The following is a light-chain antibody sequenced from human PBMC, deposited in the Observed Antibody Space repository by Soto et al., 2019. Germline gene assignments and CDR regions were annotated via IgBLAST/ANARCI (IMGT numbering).Light chain of an antibody. J-gene: IGLJ1*01. CDR2: EVS. V-gene: IGLV2-14*01. Sequence: QSVLTQPASVSGSPGQSITISCTGTSSDLGGYNYVSWYQQQPDKAPKPIIHEVSDRPSGVSNRFSGSKSGNTASLTISGLQAEDEADYYCDSCTSSRAYVFGIGTKVTVL. CDR1: SSDLGGYNY. CDR3: DSCTSSRAYV.